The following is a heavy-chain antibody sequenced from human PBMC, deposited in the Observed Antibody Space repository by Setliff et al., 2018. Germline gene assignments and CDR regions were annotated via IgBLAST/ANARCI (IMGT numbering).Heavy chain of an antibody. Sequence: ASVKVSCKASGYTFSDYGITWVRQAPGQGLEWMGGVTPTFGEPRYSQKFHGRVTLTTDTSTSTAYMELRSLGSDDTAVYYCSRLVRFCIRTSCQRLSGGEFWGQGTLVTVSS. CDR3: SRLVRFCIRTSCQRLSGGEF. V-gene: IGHV1-18*01. D-gene: IGHD2-2*01. CDR2: VTPTFGEP. CDR1: GYTFSDYG. J-gene: IGHJ4*02.